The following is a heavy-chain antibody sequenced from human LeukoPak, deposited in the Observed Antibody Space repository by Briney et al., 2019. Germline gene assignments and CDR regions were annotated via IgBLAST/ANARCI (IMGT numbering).Heavy chain of an antibody. J-gene: IGHJ4*02. CDR2: INANSGDT. D-gene: IGHD6-19*01. Sequence: ASVKVSCKASGYTFTGYYIHWVRQAPGQGFEWMGWINANSGDTKYAQKFQGRVTMTEDTSTDTAYMELSRLRSDDTAVYYCARGRQQWLVHPTDFDYWGQGTLVTVSS. V-gene: IGHV1-2*02. CDR3: ARGRQQWLVHPTDFDY. CDR1: GYTFTGYY.